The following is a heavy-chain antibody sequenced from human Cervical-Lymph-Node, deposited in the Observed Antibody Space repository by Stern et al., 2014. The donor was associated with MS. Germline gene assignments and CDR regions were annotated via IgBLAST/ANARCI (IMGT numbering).Heavy chain of an antibody. Sequence: EVQLVESGGALVQPGGSLRLSCAVSGFTVNSNYMSWVRQAPGKGLEWVSVLHSGGDTYYAASVTGRFTISRHNSQNTLYLQMSSLRADDTAVYWCARARLRGSDADFWGQGTLVTVSS. J-gene: IGHJ1*01. CDR2: LHSGGDT. CDR1: GFTVNSNY. CDR3: ARARLRGSDADF. V-gene: IGHV3-53*04. D-gene: IGHD5-12*01.